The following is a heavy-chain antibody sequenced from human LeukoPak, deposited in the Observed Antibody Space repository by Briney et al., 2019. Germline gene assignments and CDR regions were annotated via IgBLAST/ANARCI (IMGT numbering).Heavy chain of an antibody. J-gene: IGHJ4*02. D-gene: IGHD3-22*01. CDR3: ARDLYDSGAYSSPIDY. Sequence: GGSLRLSCAASGFTFSSYDFHWVRQPTGKGLEWVSAIGTAGDTYYPDSVKGRFTMSRENAENSLYLQMNSLRAGDTAVYYCARDLYDSGAYSSPIDYWGQGTLVTVSS. V-gene: IGHV3-13*04. CDR2: IGTAGDT. CDR1: GFTFSSYD.